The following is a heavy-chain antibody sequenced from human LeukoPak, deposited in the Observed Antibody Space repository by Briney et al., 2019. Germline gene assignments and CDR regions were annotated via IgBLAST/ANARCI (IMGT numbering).Heavy chain of an antibody. Sequence: GGSLRLSRVASRFTFSSYWMHWVRQAPGTGLVWVSYISPDGSTTRYADSVKGRFTISRDNAKNRLYLQMNSLRVEDTAVYFCASAWSYWGQGALVTVSS. D-gene: IGHD1-1*01. CDR2: ISPDGSTT. CDR1: RFTFSSYW. J-gene: IGHJ4*02. CDR3: ASAWSY. V-gene: IGHV3-74*01.